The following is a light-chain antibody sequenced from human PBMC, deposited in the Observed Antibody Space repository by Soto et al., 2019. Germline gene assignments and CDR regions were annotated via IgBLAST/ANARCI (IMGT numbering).Light chain of an antibody. CDR3: QAWDSSTGL. J-gene: IGLJ2*01. CDR2: EDK. Sequence: SYELTQPPSVSVSPGQTASITCSGDKLGDQYACWYQQKPGQSPVLVIYEDKKRPSGIPERFSGSSSGNTATLTISGTQAMDEADYYCQAWDSSTGLFGGGTKLTVL. V-gene: IGLV3-1*01. CDR1: KLGDQY.